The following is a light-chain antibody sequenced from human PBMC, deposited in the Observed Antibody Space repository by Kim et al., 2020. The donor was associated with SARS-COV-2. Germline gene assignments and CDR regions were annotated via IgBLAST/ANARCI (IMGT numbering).Light chain of an antibody. J-gene: IGKJ2*01. CDR3: HQYNDWPPGDT. V-gene: IGKV3-15*01. CDR2: GAS. Sequence: EIVMTQSPATLSVSPGERATLSCRASQSVSNNLAWYQLKPGQPPRLLIYGASTRATGVPARFSGTGSGTDFSLTVSSLQSEDFAVYYCHQYNDWPPGDTFGQGTKLEIK. CDR1: QSVSNN.